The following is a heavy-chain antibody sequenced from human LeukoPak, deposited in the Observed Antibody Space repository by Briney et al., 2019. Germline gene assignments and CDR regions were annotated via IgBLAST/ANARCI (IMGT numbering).Heavy chain of an antibody. D-gene: IGHD4-17*01. CDR2: IIPIFGTA. Sequence: SVKVSCKASGGTFSSYAISWVRQAPGQGLEWMGGIIPIFGTANYAQKFQGRVTMTRDTSTSTVYMYLSSLRSEDTAVYYCARDSLYGVVDYWGQGTLVTVSS. V-gene: IGHV1-69*05. J-gene: IGHJ4*02. CDR1: GGTFSSYA. CDR3: ARDSLYGVVDY.